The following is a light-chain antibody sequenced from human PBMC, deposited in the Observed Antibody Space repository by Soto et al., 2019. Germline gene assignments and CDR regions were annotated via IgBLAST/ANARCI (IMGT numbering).Light chain of an antibody. CDR1: NTDVGHYNY. CDR2: EVT. V-gene: IGLV2-14*01. CDR3: CSYAGTYTWV. Sequence: QSVLTQPASVSGSPGQSITISCTGTNTDVGHYNYVSWYQQHPGKAPKLIIYEVTNRPSGVSDRFSGSKSGTTASLTISGLQIEDEADYFCCSYAGTYTWVFGGGTQLTVL. J-gene: IGLJ3*02.